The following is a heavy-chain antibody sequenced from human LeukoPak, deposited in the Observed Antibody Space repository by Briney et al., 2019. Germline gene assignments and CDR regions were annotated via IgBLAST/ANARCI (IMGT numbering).Heavy chain of an antibody. Sequence: SETLSLTCAVYGGSFSGYYWSWIRQPPGKGLEGIGEINHSGSTNYNPSLKSRVTISVDTSKNQFSLKLSSVTAADTAVYYCANIAVAGTWGQGTLVTVSS. CDR1: GGSFSGYY. D-gene: IGHD6-19*01. J-gene: IGHJ5*02. CDR3: ANIAVAGT. V-gene: IGHV4-34*01. CDR2: INHSGST.